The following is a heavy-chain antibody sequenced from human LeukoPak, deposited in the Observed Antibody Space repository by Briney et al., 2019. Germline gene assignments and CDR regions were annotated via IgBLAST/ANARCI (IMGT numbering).Heavy chain of an antibody. J-gene: IGHJ3*02. D-gene: IGHD2-2*01. CDR2: ISGSGGST. Sequence: PGGSLRLSCAASGFTFSSYAMSWVRQAPGKGLEWVSAISGSGGSTYYADSVKGRFTISRDNAKNSLYLQMNSLRAEDTAVYYCARVVPAAITDDDAFDIWGQGTMVTVSS. CDR1: GFTFSSYA. V-gene: IGHV3-23*01. CDR3: ARVVPAAITDDDAFDI.